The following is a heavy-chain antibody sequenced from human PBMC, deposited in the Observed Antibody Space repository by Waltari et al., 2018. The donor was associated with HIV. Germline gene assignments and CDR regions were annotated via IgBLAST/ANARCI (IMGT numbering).Heavy chain of an antibody. CDR1: GFCLSTPG. CDR2: IRYDGISK. J-gene: IGHJ5*02. D-gene: IGHD3-10*01. Sequence: QLVESGGGVVQPGGSIRHSRAASGFCLSTPGIHGVRQAPGKGLECVAFIRYDGISKYYTESVKGRFTISRDKSKKTVFLQMNSLRPDDTAVYYCAKDLKTMLRGGGLDPWGQGTLVTVSS. CDR3: AKDLKTMLRGGGLDP. V-gene: IGHV3-30*02.